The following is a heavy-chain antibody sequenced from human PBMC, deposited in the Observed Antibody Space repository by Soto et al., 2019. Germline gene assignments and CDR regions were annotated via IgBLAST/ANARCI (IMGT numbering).Heavy chain of an antibody. D-gene: IGHD3-9*01. Sequence: QVQLQESGPGLVKPSQTLSLTCTVSGGSISSGGYYWSWIRQHPGKGLEWIGYSYYSGSTYYNPYLKRRLTISVDTSKNQFSLKLSSVTAADTAVYYCARAPYDTRTLDYWGQGTLVTVSS. CDR2: SYYSGST. CDR1: GGSISSGGYY. V-gene: IGHV4-31*03. J-gene: IGHJ4*02. CDR3: ARAPYDTRTLDY.